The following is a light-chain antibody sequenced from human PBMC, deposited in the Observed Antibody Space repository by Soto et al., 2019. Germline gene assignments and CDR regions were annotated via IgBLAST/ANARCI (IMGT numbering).Light chain of an antibody. V-gene: IGKV3-11*01. Sequence: EIVLRRSPATLSLSPGERATLSCRASQSVSKCLAWYQQKPGQAPRLLIYNSSARVTGIPARFSGSGSGTDFALTISSLEPEDFAVYYCQQCNNWPPITFGQGTRLEIK. CDR1: QSVSKC. CDR3: QQCNNWPPIT. CDR2: NSS. J-gene: IGKJ5*01.